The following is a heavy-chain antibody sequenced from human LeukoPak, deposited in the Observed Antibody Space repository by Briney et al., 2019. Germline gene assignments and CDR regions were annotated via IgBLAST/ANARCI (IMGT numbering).Heavy chain of an antibody. CDR2: MNPNSGNT. Sequence: ASVKVSCKASGYTFSSYDINWVRQATGQGLEWMGWMNPNSGNTGYAQKFQGRVTMTRSTSISTAYMELSSLRSEDTAVYYCARSTFGELTRGGMDVWGQGTTVTVPS. D-gene: IGHD3-10*02. J-gene: IGHJ6*02. CDR3: ARSTFGELTRGGMDV. V-gene: IGHV1-8*01. CDR1: GYTFSSYD.